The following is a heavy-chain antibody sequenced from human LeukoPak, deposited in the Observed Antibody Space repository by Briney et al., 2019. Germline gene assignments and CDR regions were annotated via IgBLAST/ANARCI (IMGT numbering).Heavy chain of an antibody. CDR2: IIPISGTT. V-gene: IGHV1-69*15. J-gene: IGHJ5*02. Sequence: SVKVSCKTSGGTFTSYAITWVRQAPGQGPEWMGKIIPISGTTNYAQRFQGRVTFTADESTSTAYMELSSLRSEDTALYYCARKLRLGGNWFDPWGQGTLVTVSS. D-gene: IGHD1-26*01. CDR1: GGTFTSYA. CDR3: ARKLRLGGNWFDP.